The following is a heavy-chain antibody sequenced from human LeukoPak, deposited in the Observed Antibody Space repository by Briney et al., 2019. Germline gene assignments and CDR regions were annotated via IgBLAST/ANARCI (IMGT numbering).Heavy chain of an antibody. V-gene: IGHV1-69*13. CDR1: GYTFTSYY. CDR3: AGTMVRGVIITHDY. J-gene: IGHJ4*02. D-gene: IGHD3-10*01. Sequence: SVKVSCKASGYTFTSYYMHWVRQAPGQGLEWMGGIIPILGTANYAQKFQGRVTITADESTSTAYMELSSLRSEDTAVYYCAGTMVRGVIITHDYWGQGTLVTVSS. CDR2: IIPILGTA.